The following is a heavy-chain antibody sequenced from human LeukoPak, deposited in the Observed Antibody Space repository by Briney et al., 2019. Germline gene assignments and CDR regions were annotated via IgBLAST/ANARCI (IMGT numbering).Heavy chain of an antibody. Sequence: GGSLRLSCAASGFTFSSYAMSWVRQAPGKGLEWVSAISGSGGSTYYADSVKGRFTISRDNSKNTLYLQMNSLRAEDTAIYYCAKMVGATITSPFDYWGQGTLVTVSS. V-gene: IGHV3-23*01. D-gene: IGHD1-26*01. CDR3: AKMVGATITSPFDY. CDR1: GFTFSSYA. J-gene: IGHJ4*02. CDR2: ISGSGGST.